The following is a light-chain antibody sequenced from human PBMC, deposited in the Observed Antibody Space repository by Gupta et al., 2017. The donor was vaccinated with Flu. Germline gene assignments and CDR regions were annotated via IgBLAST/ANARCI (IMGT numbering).Light chain of an antibody. CDR1: NIGSKS. CDR2: GDS. Sequence: SYVLTQTPSVSVAPGQTDRITCGGNNIGSKSVHWYQQKPGQAPVLVVYGDSVRPSGVPERFSGSNSGNTATLTISRVEAGDEADYFCQVWDASADHPWLFGGGTKLTVL. V-gene: IGLV3-21*02. CDR3: QVWDASADHPWL. J-gene: IGLJ2*01.